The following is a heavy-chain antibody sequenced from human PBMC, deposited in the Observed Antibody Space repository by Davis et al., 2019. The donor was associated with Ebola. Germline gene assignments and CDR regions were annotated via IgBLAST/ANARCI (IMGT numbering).Heavy chain of an antibody. Sequence: AASVKVSCKASGYTFTSYSLSWVRQAPGQGLEWMGWISVYNGNTNYAQILQGRVTITRDTSASTAYMELSSLRSEDTAVYFCARDEFDYWGQGTLVTVSS. CDR2: ISVYNGNT. V-gene: IGHV1-18*01. CDR1: GYTFTSYS. J-gene: IGHJ4*02. CDR3: ARDEFDY.